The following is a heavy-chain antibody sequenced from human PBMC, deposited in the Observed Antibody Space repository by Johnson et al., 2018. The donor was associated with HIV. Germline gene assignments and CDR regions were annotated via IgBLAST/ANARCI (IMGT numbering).Heavy chain of an antibody. Sequence: QVQLVESGGGVVQPGRSLRLSCAASGFTFSSYGMHWVRQAPGKGLEWVGVIWYDGNKKYCADSVKGRFTISRDNSKNTLYLQMNSLRAEDTAVYYCAKAGCSTSCYDHDAFAIWGQGTMVTVSS. D-gene: IGHD2-2*01. J-gene: IGHJ3*02. V-gene: IGHV3-33*06. CDR2: IWYDGNKK. CDR1: GFTFSSYG. CDR3: AKAGCSTSCYDHDAFAI.